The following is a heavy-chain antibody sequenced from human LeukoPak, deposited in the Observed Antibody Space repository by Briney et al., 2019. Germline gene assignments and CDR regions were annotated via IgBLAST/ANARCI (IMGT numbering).Heavy chain of an antibody. D-gene: IGHD5-24*01. CDR2: ISGSGVST. CDR3: AKDLDGYNYGVDY. CDR1: GFTFSSYA. Sequence: GGSLRLSCVASGFTFSSYAMAWVRQASGKGLAWVSTISGSGVSTYYADSVKGRFTISRDNSKSTLYLQMNSLRAEDTAVYYCAKDLDGYNYGVDYWGQGTLVTVSS. V-gene: IGHV3-23*01. J-gene: IGHJ4*02.